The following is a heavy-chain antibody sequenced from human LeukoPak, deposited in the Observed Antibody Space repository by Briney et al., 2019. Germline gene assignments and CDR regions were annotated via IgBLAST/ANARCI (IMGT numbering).Heavy chain of an antibody. J-gene: IGHJ4*02. Sequence: ASVTVSCKASGHTFTSYDINWVRQATGQGLEWMGWMNPNSGNTGYAQKFQGRVTMTRNTSISTAYMELSSLRSEDTAVYYCARVSKFGELLLYFDYWGQGTLVTVSS. D-gene: IGHD3-10*01. CDR2: MNPNSGNT. V-gene: IGHV1-8*01. CDR1: GHTFTSYD. CDR3: ARVSKFGELLLYFDY.